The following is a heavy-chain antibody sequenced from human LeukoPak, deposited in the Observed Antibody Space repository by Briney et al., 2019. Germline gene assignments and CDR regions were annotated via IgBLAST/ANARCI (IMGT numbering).Heavy chain of an antibody. CDR3: ARASDSSGYYFPFHH. Sequence: PSQTLSLTCDVSGGSISSGGYSWSWIRQPPGKGREGIGYIYHSGSTYYNPSLKSRVTISVDRSKNQFSLKLSSLTAADTDVYYCARASDSSGYYFPFHHWGQGTLVTVSS. D-gene: IGHD3-22*01. CDR1: GGSISSGGYS. CDR2: IYHSGST. V-gene: IGHV4-30-2*01. J-gene: IGHJ1*01.